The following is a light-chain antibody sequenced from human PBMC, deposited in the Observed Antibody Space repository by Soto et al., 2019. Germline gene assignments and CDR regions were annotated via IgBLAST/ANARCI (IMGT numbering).Light chain of an antibody. CDR3: CSYAGSYTRV. CDR1: SSDVGGYNY. V-gene: IGLV2-11*01. J-gene: IGLJ2*01. CDR2: DVS. Sequence: QSALTQPRSVSGSPGQSXXXSCTGTSSDVGGYNYVSWYQQHPGKAPKLMIYDVSKRPSGVPDRFSGSKSGNTASLTISGLQAEDEADYYCCSYAGSYTRVFGGGTKLTVL.